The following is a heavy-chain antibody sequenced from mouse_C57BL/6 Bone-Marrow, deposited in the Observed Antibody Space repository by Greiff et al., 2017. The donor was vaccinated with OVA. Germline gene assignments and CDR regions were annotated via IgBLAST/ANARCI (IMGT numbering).Heavy chain of an antibody. CDR1: GFTFSSYA. CDR2: ISDGGSYT. J-gene: IGHJ4*01. Sequence: LVESGGGLVKPGGSLKLSCAASGFTFSSYAMSWVRQTPAKRLEWVATISDGGSYTYYPDNVKGRFTISRDNAKNNLYLQMSHLKSEDTAMYYCASRKDAMDYWGQGTSVTVSS. V-gene: IGHV5-4*03. CDR3: ASRKDAMDY.